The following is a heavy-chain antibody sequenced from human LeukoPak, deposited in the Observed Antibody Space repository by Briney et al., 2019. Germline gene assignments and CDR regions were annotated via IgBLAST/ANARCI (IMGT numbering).Heavy chain of an antibody. Sequence: PGGSLRLSCAASGFTFDDYAMHWVRHAPGKGLEWVSGISWNSGSIGYADSVKGRFTISRDNAKNSLYLQMNSLRAEDTALYYCAKDRSMYDRGYSSGWPGSIWGQGTMVTVSS. CDR3: AKDRSMYDRGYSSGWPGSI. CDR2: ISWNSGSI. CDR1: GFTFDDYA. D-gene: IGHD6-19*01. J-gene: IGHJ3*02. V-gene: IGHV3-9*01.